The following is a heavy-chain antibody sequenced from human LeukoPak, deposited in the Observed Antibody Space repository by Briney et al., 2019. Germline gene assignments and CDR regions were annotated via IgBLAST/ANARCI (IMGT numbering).Heavy chain of an antibody. CDR3: ASSRMATNFDY. CDR2: IIPIFGTA. D-gene: IGHD5-24*01. J-gene: IGHJ4*02. CDR1: GGTFSSYA. Sequence: GSSVKVSCKASGGTFSSYAISWVRQAPGQGLEWMGGIIPIFGTANYAQKFQGGVTMTEDTSTDTAYMELSSLRSEDTAVYYCASSRMATNFDYWGQGNLVTVSS. V-gene: IGHV1-69*06.